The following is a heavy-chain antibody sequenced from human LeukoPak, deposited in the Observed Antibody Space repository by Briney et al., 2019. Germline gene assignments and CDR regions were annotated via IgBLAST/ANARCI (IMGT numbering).Heavy chain of an antibody. CDR3: ARAYDFWSGYLDY. J-gene: IGHJ4*02. CDR2: IKQVGSEQ. Sequence: AGSLSLSCAASGFTFSSYWMSWVRQAPGKGLEWVANIKQVGSEQYYVDSVKGRITISRDNAKNSLYLQINNLRAEDTAVYYCARAYDFWSGYLDYWGQGTLVTVSS. CDR1: GFTFSSYW. V-gene: IGHV3-7*01. D-gene: IGHD3-3*01.